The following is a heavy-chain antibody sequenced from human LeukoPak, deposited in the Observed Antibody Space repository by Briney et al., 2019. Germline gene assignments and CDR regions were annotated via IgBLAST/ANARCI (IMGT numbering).Heavy chain of an antibody. J-gene: IGHJ3*02. Sequence: PSETLSLTCTVSGGSISSYYWSWIRQPAGKGLEWIGRTYTSGSTNYNPSLKSRVTMSVDTSKNQFSLKLSSVTAADTAVYYCASAAKQLVTAFDIWGQGTMVTVSS. D-gene: IGHD6-6*01. CDR2: TYTSGST. CDR1: GGSISSYY. CDR3: ASAAKQLVTAFDI. V-gene: IGHV4-4*07.